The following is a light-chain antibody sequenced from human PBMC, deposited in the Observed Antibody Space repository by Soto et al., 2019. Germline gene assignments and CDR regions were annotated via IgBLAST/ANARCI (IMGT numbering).Light chain of an antibody. CDR3: QQSYSTRWT. J-gene: IGKJ1*01. Sequence: DIQMTQSPSSLSASVGDRVTITCRASQSISSYLNLYQQKPGKAPKLLIYAASSLQSGVPSRFSGSGSGTDFTLTISSLQPAEFATYYCQQSYSTRWTFGQGTKVEIK. CDR1: QSISSY. V-gene: IGKV1-39*01. CDR2: AAS.